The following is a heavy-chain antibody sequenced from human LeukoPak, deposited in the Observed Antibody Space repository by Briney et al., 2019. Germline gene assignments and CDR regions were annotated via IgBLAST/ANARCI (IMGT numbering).Heavy chain of an antibody. D-gene: IGHD3-22*01. CDR3: ARERYDSSGYYYVEFDY. V-gene: IGHV3-20*04. CDR1: GFTFDDYG. Sequence: VGSLRLSCAASGFTFDDYGMSWVRQAPGKGLKWVSGINWNGGSTGYADSVKGRFTISRDNAKNSLYLQMNSLRAEDTALYYCARERYDSSGYYYVEFDYWGQGTLVTASS. CDR2: INWNGGST. J-gene: IGHJ4*02.